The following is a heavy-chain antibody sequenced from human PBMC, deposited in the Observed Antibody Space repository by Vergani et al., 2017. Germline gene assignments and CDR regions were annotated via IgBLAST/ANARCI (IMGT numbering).Heavy chain of an antibody. J-gene: IGHJ4*02. CDR1: GGSISPYY. CDR2: SYTSEST. CDR3: AREYSSSVGFLAY. V-gene: IGHV4-4*07. Sequence: QLQLQESGSGLVKPSQTLSLTCAVSGGSISPYYWSWIRQPAGKGLEWIGRSYTSESTNYNPSLKSRVTMSVDTSKNQFSLKLSSVTAADTAVYYCAREYSSSVGFLAYWGQGTLVTVSS. D-gene: IGHD6-6*01.